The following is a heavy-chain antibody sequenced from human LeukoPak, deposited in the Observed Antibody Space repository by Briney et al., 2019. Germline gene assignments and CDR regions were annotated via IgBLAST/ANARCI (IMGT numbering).Heavy chain of an antibody. D-gene: IGHD2-2*01. CDR2: TYYRSTWYN. V-gene: IGHV6-1*01. Sequence: SQTLSLTCAISGDSVSSNSVTWHWIRQSPSRGLEWLGRTYYRSTWYNDYAVSVRGRITVNPDTSKNQFSLHLNSVTPEDTAVYYCARRLTQYDCFDPWGQGILVTVSS. CDR1: GDSVSSNSVT. CDR3: ARRLTQYDCFDP. J-gene: IGHJ5*02.